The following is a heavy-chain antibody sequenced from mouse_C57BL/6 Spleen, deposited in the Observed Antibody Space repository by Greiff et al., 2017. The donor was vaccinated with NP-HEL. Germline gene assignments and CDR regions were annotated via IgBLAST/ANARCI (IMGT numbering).Heavy chain of an antibody. J-gene: IGHJ3*01. CDR1: GYTFTDYY. D-gene: IGHD2-4*01. CDR2: IFPGSGST. Sequence: VHLVESGPELVKPGASVKISCKASGYTFTDYYINWVKQRPGQGLEWIGWIFPGSGSTYYNEKFKGKATLTVDKSSSTAYMLLSSLTSEDSAVYFCARGGSTMITWFAYWGQGTLVTVSA. V-gene: IGHV1-75*01. CDR3: ARGGSTMITWFAY.